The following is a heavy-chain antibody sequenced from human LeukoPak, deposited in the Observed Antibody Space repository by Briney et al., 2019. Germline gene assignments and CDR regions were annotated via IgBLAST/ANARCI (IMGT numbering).Heavy chain of an antibody. D-gene: IGHD3-9*01. V-gene: IGHV1-8*03. CDR3: ARGSYYDILTGYYSRDNAFDI. CDR1: GYTFTSYD. J-gene: IGHJ3*02. Sequence: ASVKVSCKASGYTFTSYDINWVRQATGQGLEWMGWMNPNSGNTGYAQKFQGRVTITRNTSISTAYMELSSLRSEDTAVYYCARGSYYDILTGYYSRDNAFDIWGQGTMVTVSS. CDR2: MNPNSGNT.